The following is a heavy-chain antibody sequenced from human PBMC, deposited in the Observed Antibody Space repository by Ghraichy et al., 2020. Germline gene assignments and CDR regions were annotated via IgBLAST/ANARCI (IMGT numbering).Heavy chain of an antibody. CDR1: GFTFSSYA. CDR3: AKVGAIVVVPAAKAFPRGGFDY. D-gene: IGHD2-2*01. V-gene: IGHV3-23*01. J-gene: IGHJ4*02. CDR2: ISGSGGST. Sequence: GESLRLSCAASGFTFSSYAMSWVRQAPGKGLEWVSAISGSGGSTYYADSVKGRFTISRDNSKNTLYLQMNSLRAEDTAVYYCAKVGAIVVVPAAKAFPRGGFDYWGQGTLVTVSS.